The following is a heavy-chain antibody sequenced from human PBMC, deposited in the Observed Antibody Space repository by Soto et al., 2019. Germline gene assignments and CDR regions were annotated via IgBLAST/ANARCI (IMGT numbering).Heavy chain of an antibody. J-gene: IGHJ2*01. D-gene: IGHD3-3*01. CDR2: ISNSSRTI. Sequence: QVQLVDSGGGLVKPGGSLRLVCAASGFSFSDFYMTWIRQAPGKGLEWVSYISNSSRTIYYASSVKGRFTISRDNAKNSLYLPVNSLRAVEAAVYYGARVQYFEWHFDLWGRGTLVTVSS. V-gene: IGHV3-11*01. CDR1: GFSFSDFY. CDR3: ARVQYFEWHFDL.